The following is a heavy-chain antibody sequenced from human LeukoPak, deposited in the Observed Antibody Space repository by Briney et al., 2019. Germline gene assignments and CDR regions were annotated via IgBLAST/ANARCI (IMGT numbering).Heavy chain of an antibody. V-gene: IGHV3-23*01. J-gene: IGHJ4*02. CDR3: ANPFPVETAMPRDY. D-gene: IGHD5-18*01. CDR1: GLTFSSYA. Sequence: GVPLILSCAASGLTFSSYAMSRVRHAPARGKERVTDISGSGGSTHNADSVKGRFTISRDNSKNPLYLQMNSLRAEDTAVYYCANPFPVETAMPRDYWGQGTLVTVSS. CDR2: ISGSGGST.